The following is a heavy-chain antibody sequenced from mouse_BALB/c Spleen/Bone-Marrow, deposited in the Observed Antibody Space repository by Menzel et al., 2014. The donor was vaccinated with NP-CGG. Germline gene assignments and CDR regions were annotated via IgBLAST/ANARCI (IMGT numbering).Heavy chain of an antibody. J-gene: IGHJ4*01. CDR1: GFSLTNYG. Sequence: VQLQQSGPGLVAPSQSLSITSTVSGFSLTNYGFHWVRQPPGKGLEWLGVIWAGGSTNYNSALMSRLSISKDNSKSQVFLKMNSLQTDDTAMYYCARVTSSAVGAMDYWGQGTSVTVSS. CDR3: ARVTSSAVGAMDY. CDR2: IWAGGST. D-gene: IGHD3-1*01. V-gene: IGHV2-9*02.